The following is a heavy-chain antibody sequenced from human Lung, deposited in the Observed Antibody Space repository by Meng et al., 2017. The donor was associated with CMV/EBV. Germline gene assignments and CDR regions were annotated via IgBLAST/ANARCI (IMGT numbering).Heavy chain of an antibody. Sequence: QVQCQESGPGLVKPSGTLSLTCGVSGVSISSNIRWTWVRQPPGKGLEWIGDIDDSGSTNYNPSLNSRISISLDKSKNHFSLKVNSVTAADTAVYYCARGKQDAWELLAYWGQGALVTVSS. J-gene: IGHJ4*02. CDR3: ARGKQDAWELLAY. CDR2: IDDSGST. CDR1: GVSISSNIR. V-gene: IGHV4-4*02. D-gene: IGHD1-26*01.